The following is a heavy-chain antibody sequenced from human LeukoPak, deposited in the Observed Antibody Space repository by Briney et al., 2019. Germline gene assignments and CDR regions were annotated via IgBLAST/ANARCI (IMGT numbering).Heavy chain of an antibody. D-gene: IGHD7-27*01. J-gene: IGHJ4*02. CDR2: ISAYNGDT. Sequence: SVKVSCKASGDIFTSYSISWVRQAPGHGLEWMGWISAYNGDTNYVQKFHGRVTMTTDTSTSTAYTELKGARSEDTAVYYCARGVQPLGQFDYWGQGTLVTVSP. CDR1: GDIFTSYS. CDR3: ARGVQPLGQFDY. V-gene: IGHV1-18*01.